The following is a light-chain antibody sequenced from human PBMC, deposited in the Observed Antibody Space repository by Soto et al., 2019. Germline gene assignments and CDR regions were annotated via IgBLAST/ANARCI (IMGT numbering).Light chain of an antibody. CDR2: AAS. CDR3: QNYGSAPIT. V-gene: IGKV1-27*01. Sequence: DIQMTQSPSSVSASVGDRVTITCRASQGISNYLAWYQQKPGKVPKVLIYAASTLQPGVPSRFSGSGSGTDFTLTINSLRPDDIATYFCQNYGSAPITFGQGTRLEIK. CDR1: QGISNY. J-gene: IGKJ5*01.